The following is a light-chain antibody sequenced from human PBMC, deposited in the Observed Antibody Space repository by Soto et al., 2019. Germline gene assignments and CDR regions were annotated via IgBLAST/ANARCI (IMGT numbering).Light chain of an antibody. CDR2: DVS. J-gene: IGLJ2*01. CDR1: SSDVGGYNY. CDR3: SSYTSSNTLV. Sequence: QSVPTQPASVSGSPGQSITISCTGTSSDVGGYNYVSWYQQHPGKAPKLMIYDVSNRPSGVSDRFSGSKSDNTASLTISGLQAEDEADYYCSSYTSSNTLVFGGGTQLTVL. V-gene: IGLV2-14*01.